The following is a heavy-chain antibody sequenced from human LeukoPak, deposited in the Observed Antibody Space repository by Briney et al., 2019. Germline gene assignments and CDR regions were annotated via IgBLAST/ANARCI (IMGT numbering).Heavy chain of an antibody. CDR2: INPNSGGT. Sequence: ASVKVSCKASGYTFTGYYMHWVRQAPGQGLEWMGWINPNSGGTNYAQKFQGRVTMTRDTSISTAYMDLSRLKSDDTAVYYCARVDWPDYYDSSGYGYWGQGTLVTVSS. CDR3: ARVDWPDYYDSSGYGY. J-gene: IGHJ4*02. D-gene: IGHD3-22*01. V-gene: IGHV1-2*02. CDR1: GYTFTGYY.